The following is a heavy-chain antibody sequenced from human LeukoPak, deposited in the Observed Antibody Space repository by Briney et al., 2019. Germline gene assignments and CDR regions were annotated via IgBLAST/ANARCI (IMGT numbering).Heavy chain of an antibody. Sequence: GASVKVSCKASGYTFTGYYMHWVRQATGQGLEWMGWMNPNSGNTGYAQKLQGRVTMTTDTSTSTAYMELRSLRSDDTAVYYCARGLTRVWFGELLYFDYWGQGTLVTVSS. J-gene: IGHJ4*02. CDR1: GYTFTGYY. CDR2: MNPNSGNT. D-gene: IGHD3-10*01. V-gene: IGHV1-8*02. CDR3: ARGLTRVWFGELLYFDY.